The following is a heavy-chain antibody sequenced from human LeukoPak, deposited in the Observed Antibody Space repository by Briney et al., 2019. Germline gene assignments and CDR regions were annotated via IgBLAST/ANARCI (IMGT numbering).Heavy chain of an antibody. CDR2: FDPEDGET. CDR1: GYTLTELS. V-gene: IGHV1-24*01. Sequence: ASVKVSCKVSGYTLTELSMHWVRQAPGKGLEWMGGFDPEDGETIYAQKFQGRVTMTEDTSTDTAYMELSSLRSEDTAVYYCATAASSGWPGNFDYWGQGTLVTASS. J-gene: IGHJ4*02. CDR3: ATAASSGWPGNFDY. D-gene: IGHD6-19*01.